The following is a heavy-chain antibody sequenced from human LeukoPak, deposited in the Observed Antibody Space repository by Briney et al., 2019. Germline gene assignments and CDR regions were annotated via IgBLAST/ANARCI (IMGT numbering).Heavy chain of an antibody. J-gene: IGHJ5*02. D-gene: IGHD2-15*01. V-gene: IGHV4-59*01. CDR2: IYYSGST. CDR1: GGSISSYY. CDR3: ARDLRDCSGGSCYWFDP. Sequence: TSETLSLTCTVSGGSISSYYWSWIRQPPGKGLEWIGYIYYSGSTNYNPSLKSRVTISVDTSKNQFSLKLSSVTAADTAVYYCARDLRDCSGGSCYWFDPWGQGTLVTVSS.